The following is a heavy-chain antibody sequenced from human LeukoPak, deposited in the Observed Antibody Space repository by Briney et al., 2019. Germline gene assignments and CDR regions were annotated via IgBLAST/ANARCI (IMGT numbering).Heavy chain of an antibody. Sequence: GGSLRLSCAASGFTFSSYAMSWVRQAPGKGLEWVSAVSGSGGSTYYADSVKGRFTISRDNSKNTLYLQMNSLRAEGTAVYYCAKNEVVTIDYWGQGTLVTVSS. CDR3: AKNEVVTIDY. CDR2: VSGSGGST. CDR1: GFTFSSYA. V-gene: IGHV3-23*01. D-gene: IGHD3-22*01. J-gene: IGHJ4*02.